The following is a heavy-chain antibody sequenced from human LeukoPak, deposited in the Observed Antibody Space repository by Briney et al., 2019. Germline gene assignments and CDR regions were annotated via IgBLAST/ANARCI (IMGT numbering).Heavy chain of an antibody. J-gene: IGHJ4*02. CDR1: GFTSSSCS. Sequence: GGSLRLSCAASGFTSSSCSMNWVRQAPGKGLEWVSSISSSSSYIYYADSVKGRFTISRDNAKNSLYLQMNSLRAEDTAMYYCASDRHFGFDYWGQGTLVTVSS. D-gene: IGHD3-10*01. CDR3: ASDRHFGFDY. CDR2: ISSSSSYI. V-gene: IGHV3-21*01.